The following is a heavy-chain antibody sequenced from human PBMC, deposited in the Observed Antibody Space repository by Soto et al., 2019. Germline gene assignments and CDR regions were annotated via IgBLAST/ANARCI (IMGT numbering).Heavy chain of an antibody. V-gene: IGHV3-48*01. Sequence: GGSLRLSCAASGFTFSSYSMNWVRQAPGKGLEWVSYISSSSSTIYYADSGKGRFTISRDNAKNSLYLQMNSLRAEDTAVYYFSRALFGDRGYHHYWGQGTLVTVSS. J-gene: IGHJ4*02. CDR3: SRALFGDRGYHHY. CDR1: GFTFSSYS. D-gene: IGHD3-16*02. CDR2: ISSSSSTI.